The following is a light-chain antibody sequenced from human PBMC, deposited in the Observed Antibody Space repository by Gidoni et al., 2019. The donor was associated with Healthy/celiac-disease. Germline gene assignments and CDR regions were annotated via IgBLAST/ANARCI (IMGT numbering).Light chain of an antibody. CDR3: AAWDDSLNGVV. Sequence: QSVLPQPPSAPGTPRQRVTISCSGSSSNIGSNTVNWYQQPPGTTPNLLIYSNNQRPSGVPDRFSGAKSGASASLAISGLQSEDEADYYCAAWDDSLNGVVFGGGTKLTVL. J-gene: IGLJ2*01. CDR2: SNN. V-gene: IGLV1-44*01. CDR1: SSNIGSNT.